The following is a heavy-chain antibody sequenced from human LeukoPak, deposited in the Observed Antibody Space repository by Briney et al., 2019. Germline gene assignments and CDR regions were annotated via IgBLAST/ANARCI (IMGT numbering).Heavy chain of an antibody. Sequence: SETLSLTCTVSGGSISSYYCSWIRQPPGKGLEWIGYIYYSGSTNYNPSLKSRVTISVDTSKNQFSLKLSSVTAADTAVYYCARVPYYYDSSGGGNYYYYYMDVWGKGTTVTVSS. CDR1: GGSISSYY. J-gene: IGHJ6*03. CDR2: IYYSGST. D-gene: IGHD3-22*01. V-gene: IGHV4-59*01. CDR3: ARVPYYYDSSGGGNYYYYYMDV.